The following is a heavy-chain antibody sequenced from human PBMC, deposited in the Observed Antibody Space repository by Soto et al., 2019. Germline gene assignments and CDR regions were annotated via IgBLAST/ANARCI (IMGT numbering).Heavy chain of an antibody. CDR3: ARVPYSRGWLHFDH. D-gene: IGHD6-19*01. CDR2: VNAGNGNT. Sequence: GASVKVSCKASGYRFTGYGIHWVRQAPGQRLEWMGWVNAGNGNTEYSQRFQGRVTITRDTSASTAYMELSSLRSEDTAMYYCARVPYSRGWLHFDHWGQGTLVTVSS. CDR1: GYRFTGYG. J-gene: IGHJ4*02. V-gene: IGHV1-3*01.